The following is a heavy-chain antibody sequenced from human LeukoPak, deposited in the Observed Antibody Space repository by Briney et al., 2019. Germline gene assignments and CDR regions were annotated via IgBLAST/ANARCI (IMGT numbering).Heavy chain of an antibody. J-gene: IGHJ4*02. CDR3: ARGLRDGYNPPYFDY. D-gene: IGHD5-24*01. CDR2: INHSGST. Sequence: SETLSLTCAVYGGSFIGYYWSWIRQPPGKGLEWIGEINHSGSTNYNPSLKSQVTISVDTSKNQFSLKLSSVTAADTAVYYCARGLRDGYNPPYFDYWGQGTLVTVSS. V-gene: IGHV4-34*01. CDR1: GGSFIGYY.